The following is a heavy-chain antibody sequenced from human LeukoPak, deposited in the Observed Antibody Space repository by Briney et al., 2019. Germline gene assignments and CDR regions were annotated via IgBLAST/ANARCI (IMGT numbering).Heavy chain of an antibody. CDR2: ISYDGSNK. CDR1: GFTFSSYG. Sequence: QSGGSLRLSCAASGFTFSSYGMHWVRQAPGKGLEWVAVISYDGSNKYYADSVKGRFTISRDNSKNTLYLQMNSLRAEDTAVYYCAVDWGVLGAFDIWGQGTMVTVSS. V-gene: IGHV3-30*03. J-gene: IGHJ3*02. CDR3: AVDWGVLGAFDI. D-gene: IGHD3-16*01.